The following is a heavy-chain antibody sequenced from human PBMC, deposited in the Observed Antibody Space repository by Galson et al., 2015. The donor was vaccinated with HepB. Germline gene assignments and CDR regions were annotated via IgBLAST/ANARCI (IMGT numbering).Heavy chain of an antibody. CDR1: GFTFSSYA. CDR3: ARAPPQRWNGGLDY. J-gene: IGHJ4*02. D-gene: IGHD1-1*01. CDR2: ISYDGSNK. Sequence: SLKLSCAASGFTFSSYAMHWVRQAPGKGLEWVAVISYDGSNKYYADSVKGRFTISRDNSKNTLYLQMNSLRAEDTAVYYCARAPPQRWNGGLDYWGQGTLVTVSS. V-gene: IGHV3-30*04.